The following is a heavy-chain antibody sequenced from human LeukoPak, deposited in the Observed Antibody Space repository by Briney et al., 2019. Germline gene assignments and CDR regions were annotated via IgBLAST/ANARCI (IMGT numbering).Heavy chain of an antibody. CDR1: GGSFSGYY. CDR2: INHSGST. D-gene: IGHD2-2*01. Sequence: KPSETLSLTCAVYGGSFSGYYWSWIRQPPGKGLEWIGEINHSGSTNYNPSLKSRVTISVDTSKNQFSLKLSSVTAADTAVYYCARDVHCSSTSCLRHYYYYGMDVWGQGTTVTVSS. V-gene: IGHV4-34*01. CDR3: ARDVHCSSTSCLRHYYYYGMDV. J-gene: IGHJ6*02.